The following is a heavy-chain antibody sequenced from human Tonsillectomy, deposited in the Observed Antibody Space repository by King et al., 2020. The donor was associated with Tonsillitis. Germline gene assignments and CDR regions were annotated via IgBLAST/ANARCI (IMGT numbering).Heavy chain of an antibody. CDR2: IYYSGST. V-gene: IGHV4-59*01. Sequence: VQLQESGPGLVKPSETLSLTCTVSGGSMSSYYWSWIRQSPGKGLEWIGYIYYSGSTNYSPSLKSRVTISVDTSKNQFSLKLSSVTAADQAVYYCARMDFWSGYLGYWGQGTLVTVSS. CDR3: ARMDFWSGYLGY. D-gene: IGHD3-3*01. J-gene: IGHJ4*02. CDR1: GGSMSSYY.